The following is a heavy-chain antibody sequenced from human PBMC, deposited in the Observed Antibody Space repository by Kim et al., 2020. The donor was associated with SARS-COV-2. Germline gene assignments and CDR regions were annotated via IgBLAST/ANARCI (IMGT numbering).Heavy chain of an antibody. CDR1: GGSISSSSYY. D-gene: IGHD5-12*01. J-gene: IGHJ2*01. Sequence: SETLSLTCTVSGGSISSSSYYWGWIRQPPGKGLEWIGSIYYSGSTYYNPSLKSRVTISVDTSKNQFSLKLSSVTAADTAVYYCASNRRDGYNPRYWYFDLWGRGTLVTVSS. V-gene: IGHV4-39*07. CDR3: ASNRRDGYNPRYWYFDL. CDR2: IYYSGST.